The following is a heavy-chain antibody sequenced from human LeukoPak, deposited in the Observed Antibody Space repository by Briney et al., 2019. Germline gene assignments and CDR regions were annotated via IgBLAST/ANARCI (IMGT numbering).Heavy chain of an antibody. CDR1: GFTFSTYS. CDR2: ISSSSNTI. J-gene: IGHJ4*02. V-gene: IGHV3-48*02. D-gene: IGHD2-15*01. CDR3: ARGYCSGGRCGFDY. Sequence: GGSLRLSCAASGFTFSTYSMNWVRQAPGKGLEWVSHISSSSNTIYYADSVKGRFTISRDNAKNSLYLQVNSLRDEDTAVYYYARGYCSGGRCGFDYWGQGTVVTVSS.